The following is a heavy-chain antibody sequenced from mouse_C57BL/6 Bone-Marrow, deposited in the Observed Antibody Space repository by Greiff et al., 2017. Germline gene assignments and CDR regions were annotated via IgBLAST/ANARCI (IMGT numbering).Heavy chain of an antibody. CDR2: IYPGSGST. J-gene: IGHJ4*01. V-gene: IGHV1-55*01. Sequence: VQLQQPGAELVKPGASVKMSCKASGYTFTSYWITWVKQRPGQGLEWIGDIYPGSGSTNYNEKFKSKATLTVDTSSSTAYMQLSSLTSEDSAVYYGAREGIYYGSSYAMDYWGQGTSVTVSS. D-gene: IGHD2-2*01. CDR1: GYTFTSYW. CDR3: AREGIYYGSSYAMDY.